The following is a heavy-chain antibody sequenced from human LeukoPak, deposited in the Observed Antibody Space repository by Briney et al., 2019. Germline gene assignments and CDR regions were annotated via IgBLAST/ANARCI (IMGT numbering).Heavy chain of an antibody. J-gene: IGHJ3*02. CDR3: ARGYTGYAFDI. CDR1: GFTFSSYD. CDR2: IGTAGDT. D-gene: IGHD1-1*01. V-gene: IGHV3-13*01. Sequence: GGSLRLSCAASGFTFSSYDMHWVRQATGKGLEWVSAIGTAGDTYYPGSVKGRFTISRENAKNSLYLQMNSLRAEDTAVYCCARGYTGYAFDIWGQGTMVTVSS.